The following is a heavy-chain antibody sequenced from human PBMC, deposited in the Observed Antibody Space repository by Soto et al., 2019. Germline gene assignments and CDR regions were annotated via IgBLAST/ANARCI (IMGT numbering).Heavy chain of an antibody. CDR2: IYYSGST. CDR1: GGSISSGDYY. CDR3: ARVFSGYAGGYFDY. D-gene: IGHD5-12*01. J-gene: IGHJ4*02. Sequence: SETLSLTCTVSGGSISSGDYYWSWIRQPPGKGLEWIGYIYYSGSTYYNPSLRSRVTISVDTSKNQFSLKLSSVTAADTAVYYCARVFSGYAGGYFDYWGQGTLVTVSS. V-gene: IGHV4-30-4*01.